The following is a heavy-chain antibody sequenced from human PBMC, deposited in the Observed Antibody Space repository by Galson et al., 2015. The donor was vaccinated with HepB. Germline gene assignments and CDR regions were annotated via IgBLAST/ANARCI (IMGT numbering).Heavy chain of an antibody. CDR3: ARDLWGMTSHGFDY. D-gene: IGHD1-26*01. V-gene: IGHV3-20*04. CDR1: GFTFDDYG. CDR2: INWNGGST. J-gene: IGHJ4*02. Sequence: SLRLSCAASGFTFDDYGMSWVRQAPGKWLEWVSGINWNGGSTGYADSVKGRFTISRDNAKNSLYLQMNSLRAEDTALYYCARDLWGMTSHGFDYWGQGTLVTVSS.